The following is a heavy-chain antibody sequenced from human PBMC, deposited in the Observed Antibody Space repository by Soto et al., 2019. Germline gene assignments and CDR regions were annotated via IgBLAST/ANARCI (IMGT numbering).Heavy chain of an antibody. CDR3: AITQAKPVADLFDY. D-gene: IGHD6-19*01. CDR2: ISGIGGST. J-gene: IGHJ4*02. CDR1: GFTFSSYA. V-gene: IGHV3-23*01. Sequence: GGSLRLSCAASGFTFSSYAMSWVRQAPGKGLEWVSAISGIGGSTYYADSVKGRFTISRDNSKNTLYLQMNSLRAEDTAVYYCAITQAKPVADLFDYWGQGTLVTVSS.